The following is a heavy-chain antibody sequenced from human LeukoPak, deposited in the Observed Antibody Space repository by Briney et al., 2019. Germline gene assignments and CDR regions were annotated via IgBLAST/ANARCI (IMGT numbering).Heavy chain of an antibody. J-gene: IGHJ4*02. V-gene: IGHV3-21*01. CDR1: GFTVSAYA. Sequence: GVSLRLSCAASGFTVSAYAMAWVRQAPGKGLEWVSSISSSSSYIYYADSVKGRFTISRDNAKNSLYLQMNSLRAEDTAVYYCARGGSFFDYWGQGTLVTVSS. CDR3: ARGGSFFDY. CDR2: ISSSSSYI.